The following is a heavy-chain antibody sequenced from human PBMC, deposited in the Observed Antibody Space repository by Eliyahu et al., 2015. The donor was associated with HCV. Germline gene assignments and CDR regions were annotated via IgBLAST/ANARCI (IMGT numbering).Heavy chain of an antibody. V-gene: IGHV4-4*07. CDR3: ALENTMVRGVNWFDP. CDR1: GXSISXYY. J-gene: IGHJ5*02. CDR2: XXTSGST. Sequence: QVQLQESGPGLVKPSETLSLTCTVSGXSISXYYWSWIRQPAGKGREWIGRXXTSGSTXYNPSLKSRVTMSVDTSKNQFSLKLSSVTAADTAVYYCALENTMVRGVNWFDPWGQGTLVTVSS. D-gene: IGHD3-10*01.